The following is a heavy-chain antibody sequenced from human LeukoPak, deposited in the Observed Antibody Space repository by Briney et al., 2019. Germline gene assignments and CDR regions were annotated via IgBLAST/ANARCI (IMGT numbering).Heavy chain of an antibody. Sequence: GGSLRLSCAASGFTFSSYGVHWVRQAPGKGLEWVAVIWYDGSNKYYADSVKGRFTISRDNSKNTLYLQMNSLRAEDTAVYYCAKAPLGSYYVDYWGQGTLVTVSS. D-gene: IGHD1-26*01. V-gene: IGHV3-33*06. CDR2: IWYDGSNK. CDR3: AKAPLGSYYVDY. J-gene: IGHJ4*02. CDR1: GFTFSSYG.